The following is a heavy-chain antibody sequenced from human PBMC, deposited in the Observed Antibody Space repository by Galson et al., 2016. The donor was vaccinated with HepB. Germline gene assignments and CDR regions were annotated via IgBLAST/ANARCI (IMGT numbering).Heavy chain of an antibody. CDR2: ISNSGDYR. CDR1: GFNFRDYY. J-gene: IGHJ4*02. D-gene: IGHD3-10*01. CDR3: ARGGRIRPLDS. Sequence: SLRLSCAASGFNFRDYYMTWIRQAPGKGLEWVSYISNSGDYRNYADSVKGRFAISRDNAKNSLYVQMNRLRAEDTAVYYCARGGRIRPLDSWGQGALVTVSS. V-gene: IGHV3-11*03.